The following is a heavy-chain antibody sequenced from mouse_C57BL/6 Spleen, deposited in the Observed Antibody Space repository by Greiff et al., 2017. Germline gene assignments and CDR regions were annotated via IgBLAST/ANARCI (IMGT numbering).Heavy chain of an antibody. CDR1: GYTFTSYW. CDR3: ARGTGIGAWFAD. Sequence: QVQLQQPGTELVKPGASVKLSCTASGYTFTSYWMHWVKQRPGQGLEWIGNINPSNGGTNYNEKFKSKATLTVDKSSSTAYMQLSSLTSEDSAVYYCARGTGIGAWFADWGQGTLVTVSA. V-gene: IGHV1-53*01. J-gene: IGHJ3*01. D-gene: IGHD4-1*01. CDR2: INPSNGGT.